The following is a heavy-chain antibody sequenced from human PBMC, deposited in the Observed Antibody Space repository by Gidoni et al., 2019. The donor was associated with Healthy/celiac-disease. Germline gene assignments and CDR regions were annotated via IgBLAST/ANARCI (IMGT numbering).Heavy chain of an antibody. CDR1: GGSISSSSYY. Sequence: QLQLQESGPGLVKPSETLSLTCTVSGGSISSSSYYWGWIRQPPGKGLEWIGSIYYSGSTYYNPSLKSRVTISVDTSKNQFSLKLSSVTAADTAVYYCARHVHGYSSSPGGMDVWGQGTTVTVSS. D-gene: IGHD6-19*01. CDR3: ARHVHGYSSSPGGMDV. J-gene: IGHJ6*02. CDR2: IYYSGST. V-gene: IGHV4-39*01.